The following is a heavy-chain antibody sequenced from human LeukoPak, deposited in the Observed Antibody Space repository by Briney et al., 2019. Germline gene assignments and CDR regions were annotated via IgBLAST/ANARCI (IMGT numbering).Heavy chain of an antibody. CDR1: GGSISGYY. J-gene: IGHJ3*02. CDR2: INTSGST. CDR3: ARSRVGAKNTFDI. Sequence: IPSETLSLTCTVSGGSISGYYWSWIRQPAGKGLEWIGRINTSGSTTYNPSLKSRVTISVDTSKNQFSLKLSSVTAADTAVYYCARSRVGAKNTFDIWGQGTMVTVSS. V-gene: IGHV4-4*07. D-gene: IGHD1-26*01.